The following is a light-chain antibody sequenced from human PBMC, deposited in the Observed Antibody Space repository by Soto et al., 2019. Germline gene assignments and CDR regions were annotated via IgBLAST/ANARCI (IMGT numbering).Light chain of an antibody. CDR2: DTS. J-gene: IGKJ5*01. CDR1: QSVSSSY. Sequence: EIVLTQSPGTLSLSPGERATLSCRASQSVSSSYLAWYQHKPGQPPRLLLYDTSNRATDIPARFSGSGSETDFTLTISSLEPEDFAVYYCQQRSNWPPGGSFGQGTRLEIK. V-gene: IGKV3D-20*02. CDR3: QQRSNWPPGGS.